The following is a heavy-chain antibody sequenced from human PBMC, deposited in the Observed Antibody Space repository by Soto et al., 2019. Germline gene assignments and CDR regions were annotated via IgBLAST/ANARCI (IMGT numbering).Heavy chain of an antibody. D-gene: IGHD2-15*01. CDR2: INPSGGST. V-gene: IGHV1-46*01. CDR1: GYTFTSYY. CDR3: ARDPYCSGGSCYPRMDY. Sequence: QVQLVQSGAEVKKPGASVKVSCKASGYTFTSYYMHWVRQAPGQGLEWMGIINPSGGSTTYAKKFQGRVTMTRDTSTSTVHMELSSLRSEDTAVYYCARDPYCSGGSCYPRMDYWGQGTLVTVSS. J-gene: IGHJ4*02.